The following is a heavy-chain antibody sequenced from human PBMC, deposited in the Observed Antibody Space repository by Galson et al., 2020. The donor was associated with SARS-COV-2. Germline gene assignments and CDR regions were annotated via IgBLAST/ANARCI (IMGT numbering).Heavy chain of an antibody. CDR2: ISSTSRYI. CDR3: ASVRGDGYFDY. D-gene: IGHD3-10*01. CDR1: GFAFSSDA. Sequence: ASVKVSCSASGFAFSSDAMTWVRQAPGKGLEWVSSISSTSRYIYYADSVRGRFTISRDNAKNSLSLQMNSLRVEDTAVYYCASVRGDGYFDYWGQGTLVTVSS. J-gene: IGHJ4*02. V-gene: IGHV3-21*01.